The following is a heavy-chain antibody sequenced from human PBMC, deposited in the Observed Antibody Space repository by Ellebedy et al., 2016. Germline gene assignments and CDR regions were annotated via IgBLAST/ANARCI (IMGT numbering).Heavy chain of an antibody. D-gene: IGHD3-10*01. J-gene: IGHJ6*03. V-gene: IGHV4-34*01. Sequence: SETLSLTCAVDGESLTDYTWTWIRQSPGKGLEWLGKIDHSGSTTNNPSLKSRLAISVDPSKSQFFLELSSVTTADSAVYYCARGRYSGSGAYRGGFYYMDVWGKGTTVIVSS. CDR2: IDHSGST. CDR1: GESLTDYT. CDR3: ARGRYSGSGAYRGGFYYMDV.